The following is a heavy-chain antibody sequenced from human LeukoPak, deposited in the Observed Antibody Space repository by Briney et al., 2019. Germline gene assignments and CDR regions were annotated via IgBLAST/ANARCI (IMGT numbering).Heavy chain of an antibody. CDR1: GGSISSGGYC. CDR2: IYHSGST. CDR3: ARDAPAALYYYYMDV. D-gene: IGHD6-13*01. J-gene: IGHJ6*03. Sequence: SETLSLTCTVSGGSISSGGYCWSWIRQPPGKGLEWIGYIYHSGSTYYNPSLKSRVTISVDRSKNQFSLKLSSVTAADTAVYYCARDAPAALYYYYMDVWGKGTTVTVSS. V-gene: IGHV4-30-2*01.